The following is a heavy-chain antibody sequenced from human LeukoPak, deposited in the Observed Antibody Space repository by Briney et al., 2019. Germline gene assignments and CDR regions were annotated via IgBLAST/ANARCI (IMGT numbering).Heavy chain of an antibody. CDR1: GFTFSSYD. V-gene: IGHV3-33*01. D-gene: IGHD6-13*01. J-gene: IGHJ4*02. Sequence: QPGGSLRLSCAASGFTFSSYDMHWVRQAPGKGLEWVAVIWYDGSNKYYVDSVKGRFTISRDNSKNTLYLQMNSLRAEDTAVYYCARVHGSSWHHYFDYWGQGTLVTVSS. CDR3: ARVHGSSWHHYFDY. CDR2: IWYDGSNK.